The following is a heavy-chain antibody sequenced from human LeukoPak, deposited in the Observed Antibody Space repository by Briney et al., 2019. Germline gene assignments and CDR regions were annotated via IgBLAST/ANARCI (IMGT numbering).Heavy chain of an antibody. Sequence: SETLSLTCSASGGSMSDSITWGWVRQPPGKGLEWLANIHDDGRTAPNPSLRSRLTISQDRSKNQFSLKVSSVTAADTAFYYCAKVLTAAGLDLWGQGILVTVSS. D-gene: IGHD6-25*01. CDR3: AKVLTAAGLDL. CDR2: IHDDGRT. CDR1: GGSMSDSIT. J-gene: IGHJ5*02. V-gene: IGHV4/OR15-8*01.